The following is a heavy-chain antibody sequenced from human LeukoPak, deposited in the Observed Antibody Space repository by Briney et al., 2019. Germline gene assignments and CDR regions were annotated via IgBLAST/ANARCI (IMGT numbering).Heavy chain of an antibody. J-gene: IGHJ6*03. CDR2: INSDGSSR. V-gene: IGHV3-74*01. Sequence: GGSLRLSCAASGFTFSSFWMHWVRQAPGKGLVWVSRINSDGSSRSYADSVKGRFTISRDNAKNSLYLQLNSLRAEDTAVYYCARDPYSGSYSDYYYYYMDVWGKGTTVTVSS. CDR3: ARDPYSGSYSDYYYYYMDV. CDR1: GFTFSSFW. D-gene: IGHD1-26*01.